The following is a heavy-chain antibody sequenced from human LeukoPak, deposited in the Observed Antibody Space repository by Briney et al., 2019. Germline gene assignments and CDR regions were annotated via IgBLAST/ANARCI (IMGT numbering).Heavy chain of an antibody. D-gene: IGHD3-10*01. J-gene: IGHJ4*02. CDR2: INPNSGGT. V-gene: IGHV1-2*06. CDR1: GYTFTGYY. Sequence: ASVKVSCKASGYTFTGYYMHWVRQAPGQGLEWMGRINPNSGGTNYAQKFQGRVTMTRDTSISTAYMELSRLRSDDTAVYYCARVYYYGSGSPDYWGQGTLVTVSS. CDR3: ARVYYYGSGSPDY.